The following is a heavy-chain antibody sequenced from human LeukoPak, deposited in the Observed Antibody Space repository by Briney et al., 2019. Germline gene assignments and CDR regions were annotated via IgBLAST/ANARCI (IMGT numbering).Heavy chain of an antibody. V-gene: IGHV3-11*01. Sequence: GGSLRLSCAASRFPFGDYEMSWIRQAAGKGLEWVSYISSSDRRIYYADSVKDRFTLSRDNTKNSLYLQMHSLRVEDTAGYYCARENYYGSGSSPGEFDYWGQGALVTVSS. CDR3: ARENYYGSGSSPGEFDY. J-gene: IGHJ4*02. CDR2: ISSSDRRI. D-gene: IGHD3-10*01. CDR1: RFPFGDYE.